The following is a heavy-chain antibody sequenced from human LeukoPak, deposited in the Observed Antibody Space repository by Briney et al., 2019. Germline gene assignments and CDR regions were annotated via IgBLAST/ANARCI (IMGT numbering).Heavy chain of an antibody. D-gene: IGHD1-1*01. CDR2: IWYDGSNK. CDR3: ARVGYTLDAFDI. V-gene: IGHV3-33*01. J-gene: IGHJ3*02. CDR1: GFTFSSYG. Sequence: GGSLRLSCAASGFTFSSYGMHWVRQAPGKGLEWVAVIWYDGSNKYYADSVKGRFTISRDNSKNTLYLQMNSLRAEDTAVYYCARVGYTLDAFDIWGQGTMVTVSS.